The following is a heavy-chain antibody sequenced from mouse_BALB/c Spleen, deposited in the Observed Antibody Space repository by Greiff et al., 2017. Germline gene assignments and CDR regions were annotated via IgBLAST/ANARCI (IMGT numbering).Heavy chain of an antibody. CDR2: IDPANGNT. CDR3: ASFNWDAAMDY. V-gene: IGHV14-3*02. Sequence: EVQLQESGAELVKPGASVKLSCTASGFNIKDTYMHWVKQRPEQGLEWIGRIDPANGNTKYDPKFQGKATITADTSSNTAYLQLSSLTSEDTAVYYCASFNWDAAMDYWGQGTSVTVSS. CDR1: GFNIKDTY. D-gene: IGHD4-1*01. J-gene: IGHJ4*01.